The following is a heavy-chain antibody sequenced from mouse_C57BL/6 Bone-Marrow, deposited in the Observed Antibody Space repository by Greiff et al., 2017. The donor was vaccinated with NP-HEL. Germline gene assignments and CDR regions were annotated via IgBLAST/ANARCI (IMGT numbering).Heavy chain of an antibody. V-gene: IGHV1-5*01. CDR1: GYTFTSYW. Sequence: EMKLQESGTVLARPGASVKMSCKTSGYTFTSYWMHWVNQRPGQGLEWIGAIYPGNSDTSYNQKFKGKAKLTAVTSASPAYMELSSLTNEDSAVYYCTRSRRRGLFAYWGQGTLVTVSA. J-gene: IGHJ3*01. CDR2: IYPGNSDT. CDR3: TRSRRRGLFAY. D-gene: IGHD3-3*01.